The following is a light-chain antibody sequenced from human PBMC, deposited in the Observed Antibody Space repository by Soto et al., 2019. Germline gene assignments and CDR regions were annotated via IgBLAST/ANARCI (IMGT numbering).Light chain of an antibody. CDR1: QSVSTF. V-gene: IGKV3-11*01. CDR3: QQRSIWPT. J-gene: IGKJ5*01. Sequence: EIVLTQSPATLSLSPGERATLSCRASQSVSTFLAWYQQNPGQAPRLLIYDASSRATGIPARFSGSGSGTDFTLTISSLEPEDFAVYYCQQRSIWPTFGQGTRLEIK. CDR2: DAS.